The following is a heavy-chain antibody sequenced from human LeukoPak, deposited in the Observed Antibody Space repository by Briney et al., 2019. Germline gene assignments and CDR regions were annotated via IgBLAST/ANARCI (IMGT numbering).Heavy chain of an antibody. V-gene: IGHV3-48*02. CDR3: AQKGGTDH. J-gene: IGHJ4*02. CDR1: GFTFSSYS. Sequence: GGSLRLSCAASGFTFSSYSMNWVRQAPGKGLEWISYISSSSSAMHYADSVKGRFTISRDNAKNSLYLEMSSLRDEDTAVYYCAQKGGTDHWGQGTLVTVSS. CDR2: ISSSSSAM. D-gene: IGHD2-15*01.